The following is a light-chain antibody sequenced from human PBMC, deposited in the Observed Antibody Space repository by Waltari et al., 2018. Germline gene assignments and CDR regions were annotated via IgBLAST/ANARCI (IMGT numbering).Light chain of an antibody. V-gene: IGKV1-5*03. CDR2: KAS. CDR1: QSIRSW. J-gene: IGKJ1*01. CDR3: QQYNSSRT. Sequence: DIQMTQSPSTLSASVGDRVTITCRASQSIRSWLAWYQQKPGKAPKLLIYKASTLESGVPSRFSGSGSGTEFTLSISSLQPDDFATYYCQQYNSSRTFGQGTKVEIK.